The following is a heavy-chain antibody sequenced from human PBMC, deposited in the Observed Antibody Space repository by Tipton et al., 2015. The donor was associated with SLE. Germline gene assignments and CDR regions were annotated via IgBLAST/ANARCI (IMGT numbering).Heavy chain of an antibody. J-gene: IGHJ6*02. CDR2: IYFSGST. CDR1: GRSISRYY. V-gene: IGHV4-59*01. CDR3: ARGGSGGYEGLSDYYGMDV. D-gene: IGHD1-26*01. Sequence: LRLSCTVSGRSISRYYWNWIRQPPGKGLEWIGYIYFSGSTDYNPSLKSRVSISVDTSKNQFSLRLNSVTAADTAVYYCARGGSGGYEGLSDYYGMDVWGQGTTVTVSS.